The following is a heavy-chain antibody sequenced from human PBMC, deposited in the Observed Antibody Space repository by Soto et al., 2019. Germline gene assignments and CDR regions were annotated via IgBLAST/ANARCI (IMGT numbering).Heavy chain of an antibody. Sequence: QVQLVQSGAEVKKPGSSVKVSCKASGGTFSSYAISWGRQAPGQGLEGMGGIIPIFGTANYAQKFQGRVTNTADESTSTAYMELSSLRSEDTAVYYCARDRLYGGNSFRPCAFDIWGQGTMVTVSS. V-gene: IGHV1-69*01. D-gene: IGHD4-17*01. CDR3: ARDRLYGGNSFRPCAFDI. CDR1: GGTFSSYA. CDR2: IIPIFGTA. J-gene: IGHJ3*02.